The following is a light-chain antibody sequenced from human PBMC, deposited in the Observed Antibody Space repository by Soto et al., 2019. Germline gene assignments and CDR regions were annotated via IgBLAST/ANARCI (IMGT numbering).Light chain of an antibody. CDR3: RQHDSYPIT. J-gene: IGKJ5*01. CDR2: AAS. V-gene: IGKV1-9*01. Sequence: DVQLTQSPFCLSASVGDRGTITCRASQGISSFLVWYQQKAGKAPKSLIYAASTLQSGVPSRFSGSGSGTEFTLTISSLQPDDSATYYCRQHDSYPITFGQGTQLEIK. CDR1: QGISSF.